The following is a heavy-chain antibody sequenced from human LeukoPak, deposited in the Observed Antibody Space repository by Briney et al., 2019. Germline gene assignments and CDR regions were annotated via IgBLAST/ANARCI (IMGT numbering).Heavy chain of an antibody. D-gene: IGHD2-15*01. J-gene: IGHJ6*02. CDR2: IKQDGSEK. CDR3: ARDFNPGYCSGGGCVYGMDV. Sequence: PGGSLRLSCAASGFTFSSYWMSWVRQAPGKGLEWVANIKQDGSEKYVDSVKGRFAISRDNAKNSLYLQMNSLRAEDTAAYYCARDFNPGYCSGGGCVYGMDVWGQGTTVTVSS. CDR1: GFTFSSYW. V-gene: IGHV3-7*01.